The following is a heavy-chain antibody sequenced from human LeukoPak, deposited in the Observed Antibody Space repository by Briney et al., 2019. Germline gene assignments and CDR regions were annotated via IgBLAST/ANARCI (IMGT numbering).Heavy chain of an antibody. CDR1: GFTFSSYG. CDR3: AKDARGYYYGSGSYTRGYYYGMDV. CDR2: ISYDGSNK. Sequence: GRSLRLSRAASGFTFSSYGMHWVRQAPGKGLEWVAVISYDGSNKYYADSVKGRFTISRDNSKNTLYLQMNSLRAEDTAVYYCAKDARGYYYGSGSYTRGYYYGMDVWGQGTTVTVSS. D-gene: IGHD3-10*01. J-gene: IGHJ6*02. V-gene: IGHV3-30*18.